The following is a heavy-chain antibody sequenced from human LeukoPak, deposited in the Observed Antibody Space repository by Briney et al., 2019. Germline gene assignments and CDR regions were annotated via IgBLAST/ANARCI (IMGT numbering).Heavy chain of an antibody. CDR1: GFTFSSYW. D-gene: IGHD2-8*01. CDR3: ARELDAYDGMDV. Sequence: GGSLRLSCAASGFTFSSYWMHWVRQAPGKGLVWVSRIQSDGSATGYAASVKGRFTISRDNARNTLYLQMSSLRAEDTAVYYCARELDAYDGMDVWGQGTTVTVSS. V-gene: IGHV3-74*01. J-gene: IGHJ6*02. CDR2: IQSDGSAT.